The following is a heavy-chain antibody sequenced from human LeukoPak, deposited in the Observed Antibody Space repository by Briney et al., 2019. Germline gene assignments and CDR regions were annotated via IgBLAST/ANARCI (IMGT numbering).Heavy chain of an antibody. CDR2: IYPGDSDT. D-gene: IGHD6-19*01. J-gene: IGHJ3*02. Sequence: GESLKISCKGSGYSFTSYWIGWVRQMPGKGLEWMGIIYPGDSDTRYSPSFQGQVTTSADKSISTAYLQRSSLKASDTAMYYCARHRQWLGDAFDIWGQGTMVTVSS. CDR3: ARHRQWLGDAFDI. CDR1: GYSFTSYW. V-gene: IGHV5-51*01.